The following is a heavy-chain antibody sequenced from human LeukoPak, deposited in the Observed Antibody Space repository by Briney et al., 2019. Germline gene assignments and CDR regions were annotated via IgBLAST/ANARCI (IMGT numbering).Heavy chain of an antibody. CDR1: GYTFTSYY. CDR2: INPSGGST. J-gene: IGHJ5*02. D-gene: IGHD3-16*01. Sequence: ASVKVSCKASGYTFTSYYMHWVRQAPGQGLEWMGIINPSGGSTSYAQKFQGRVTMTRDMSTSTVYMELSSLRSEDTAVYYCARDRGGGLIDPWGQGTLVTVSS. CDR3: ARDRGGGLIDP. V-gene: IGHV1-46*01.